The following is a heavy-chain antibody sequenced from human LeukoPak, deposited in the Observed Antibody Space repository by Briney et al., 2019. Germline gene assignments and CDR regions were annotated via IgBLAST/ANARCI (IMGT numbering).Heavy chain of an antibody. V-gene: IGHV5-51*01. D-gene: IGHD2-2*01. Sequence: GESLKISCKGSGYSFTNYWIGWVRQLPGKGLEWMGIISPDGSDTRYSPSFQGQVTISADKSITTAYLQWSSLKASDTAIYYCARRSTYHDYWGQGTLVTVSS. CDR3: ARRSTYHDY. CDR2: ISPDGSDT. J-gene: IGHJ4*02. CDR1: GYSFTNYW.